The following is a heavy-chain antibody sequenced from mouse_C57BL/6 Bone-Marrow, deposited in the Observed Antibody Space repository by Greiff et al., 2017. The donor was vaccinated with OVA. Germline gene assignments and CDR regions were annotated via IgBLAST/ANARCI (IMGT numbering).Heavy chain of an antibody. J-gene: IGHJ4*01. V-gene: IGHV1-55*01. CDR2: IYPGSGST. CDR1: GYTFTSYW. CDR3: AREEGLRRRGYYAMDY. D-gene: IGHD2-4*01. Sequence: QVQLQQPGAELVKPGASVKMSCKASGYTFTSYWITWVKQRPGQGLEWIGDIYPGSGSTNYNEKFKSKATLTVDTSSSTAYMQLSSLPSEDSAVDDCAREEGLRRRGYYAMDYWGQGTSVTVSS.